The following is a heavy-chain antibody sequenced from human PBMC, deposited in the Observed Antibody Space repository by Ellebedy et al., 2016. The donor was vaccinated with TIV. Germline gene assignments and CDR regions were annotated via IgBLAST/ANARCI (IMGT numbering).Heavy chain of an antibody. V-gene: IGHV3-9*01. Sequence: GGSLRLXCAASGFTFDDYAMHWIRQAPGKGLEWVSGISWNSGSIGYADSVKGRFTISRDNAKNSLYLQMNSLRAEDTALYYCAKAVSSSWQVSTYFDYWGQGTLVTVSS. CDR3: AKAVSSSWQVSTYFDY. J-gene: IGHJ4*02. CDR1: GFTFDDYA. CDR2: ISWNSGSI. D-gene: IGHD6-13*01.